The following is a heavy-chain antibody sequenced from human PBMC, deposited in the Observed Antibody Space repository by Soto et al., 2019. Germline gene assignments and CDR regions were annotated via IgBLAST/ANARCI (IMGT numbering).Heavy chain of an antibody. CDR3: ARGTGYY. CDR1: GFSFSSYG. D-gene: IGHD1-1*01. Sequence: EVQVVESGGGLVQPGGSLRLSCAASGFSFSSYGMHWVRQAPGKGLVWVSRINGDGSITNYADSVKGRFTISRDNAKNTVYLQMNSLTAEDTAVYYCARGTGYYLGQGILVTVSS. J-gene: IGHJ4*02. CDR2: INGDGSIT. V-gene: IGHV3-74*01.